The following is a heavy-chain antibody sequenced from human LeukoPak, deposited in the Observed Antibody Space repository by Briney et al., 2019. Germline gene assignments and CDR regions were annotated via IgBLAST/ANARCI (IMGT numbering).Heavy chain of an antibody. Sequence: SETLSLTCTVSGGSISSGDYYWSWIRQPPGKGLEWIGYIYYSGSTYYNPSLKSRVTISVDTSKNQFSLKLSSVTAADTAVYYCARDRGTTYYYDSSGYLWGQGTLVTVSS. CDR3: ARDRGTTYYYDSSGYL. V-gene: IGHV4-30-4*08. D-gene: IGHD3-22*01. CDR2: IYYSGST. J-gene: IGHJ4*02. CDR1: GGSISSGDYY.